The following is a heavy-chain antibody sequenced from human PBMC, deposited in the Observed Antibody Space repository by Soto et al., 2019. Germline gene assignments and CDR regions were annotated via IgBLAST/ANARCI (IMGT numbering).Heavy chain of an antibody. D-gene: IGHD1-1*01. CDR1: GGTFSSYA. V-gene: IGHV1-69*13. CDR3: ARREPTVYYYYGMDV. J-gene: IGHJ6*01. Sequence: SVKVSCKASGGTFSSYAISWVRQAPGQGLEWMGGIIPIFGTANYAQKFQGRVTITADESTSTAYMELSSLRSEDTAMYYCARREPTVYYYYGMDVWGQGTTVSVSS. CDR2: IIPIFGTA.